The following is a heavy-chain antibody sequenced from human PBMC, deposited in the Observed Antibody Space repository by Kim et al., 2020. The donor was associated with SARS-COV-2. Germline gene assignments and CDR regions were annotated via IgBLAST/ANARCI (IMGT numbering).Heavy chain of an antibody. CDR1: GGSISSYY. J-gene: IGHJ3*02. CDR3: ARGLGYSGYDKWDAFDI. Sequence: SETLSLTCTVSGGSISSYYRSWIRQPAGKGLEWIGRIYTSGSTNYNPSLKSRVTMSVDTSKNQFSLKLISVTAADTAAYYCARGLGYSGYDKWDAFDIWGQGTMVTVSS. D-gene: IGHD5-12*01. V-gene: IGHV4-4*07. CDR2: IYTSGST.